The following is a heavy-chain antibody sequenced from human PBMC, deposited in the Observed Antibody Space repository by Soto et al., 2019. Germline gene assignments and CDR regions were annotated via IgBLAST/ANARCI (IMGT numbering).Heavy chain of an antibody. CDR3: ARDPYSGYDPINNWFDP. D-gene: IGHD5-12*01. CDR1: GYTFTSYG. J-gene: IGHJ5*02. CDR2: ISAYNGNT. V-gene: IGHV1-18*01. Sequence: GASVKVSCKASGYTFTSYGISWVRQAPGQGLEWMGWISAYNGNTNYAQKLQGRVTMTTDTSTSTAYMELRSLRSDDTAVYYCARDPYSGYDPINNWFDPWGQGTLVTVSS.